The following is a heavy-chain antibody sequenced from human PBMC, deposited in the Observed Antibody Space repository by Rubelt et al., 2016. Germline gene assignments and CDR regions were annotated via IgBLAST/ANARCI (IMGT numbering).Heavy chain of an antibody. J-gene: IGHJ6*02. CDR2: IDAGNGDT. D-gene: IGHD4-17*01. Sequence: QVQLVQSGAEVKRPGASVKVSCKASGYPFATYAMHWVRQAPGQRLEWMGWIDAGNGDTKYSINLQGRVTFTRGTAASTAYMELGSLRSEDSAVYYCARFALPAVTTAYYYDALDVWGQGTTVTVSS. CDR1: GYPFATYA. V-gene: IGHV1-3*01. CDR3: ARFALPAVTTAYYYDALDV.